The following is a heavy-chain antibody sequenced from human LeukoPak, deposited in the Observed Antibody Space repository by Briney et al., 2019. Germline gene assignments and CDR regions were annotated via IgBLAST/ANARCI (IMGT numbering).Heavy chain of an antibody. CDR3: AKDNSYGYLDYFDY. Sequence: GRSLRLSCAASGFTFDDYAMHWARQAPGKGLEWVSGISWNSGSIGYADSVKGRFTISRDNAKNSLYLQMNSLRAEDTALYYCAKDNSYGYLDYFDYWGQGTLVTVSS. CDR1: GFTFDDYA. J-gene: IGHJ4*02. CDR2: ISWNSGSI. D-gene: IGHD5-18*01. V-gene: IGHV3-9*01.